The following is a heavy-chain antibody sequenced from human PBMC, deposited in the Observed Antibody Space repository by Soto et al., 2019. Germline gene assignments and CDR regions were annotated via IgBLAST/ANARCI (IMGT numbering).Heavy chain of an antibody. CDR2: ISYDGSDI. J-gene: IGHJ4*02. V-gene: IGHV3-30*18. CDR3: AKGSLDYYDSGRFYAPACDS. Sequence: QVQLVESGGGVVHPGRSLRLSCVGSGFRVTSFGMDWVRQAPGKGLQWVAAISYDGSDISYIDSVKGRFTISRDKSKNTLYLQMDSLRVEDTGVYYCAKGSLDYYDSGRFYAPACDSGGQGPLVSVSS. D-gene: IGHD3-10*01. CDR1: GFRVTSFG.